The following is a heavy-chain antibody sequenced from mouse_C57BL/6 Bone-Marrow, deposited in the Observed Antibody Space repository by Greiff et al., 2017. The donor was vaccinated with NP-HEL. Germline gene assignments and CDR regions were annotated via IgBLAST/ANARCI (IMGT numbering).Heavy chain of an antibody. CDR2: INYDGSST. Sequence: EVKLVESEGGLVQPGSSMKLSCTASGFTFSDYYMAWVRQVPEKGLEWVANINYDGSSTYYLDSLKSRFIISRDNAKNILYLQMSSLKSEDTATYYCAREEGYYYGSSPLWYFDVWGTGTTVTVSS. V-gene: IGHV5-16*01. J-gene: IGHJ1*03. D-gene: IGHD1-1*01. CDR3: AREEGYYYGSSPLWYFDV. CDR1: GFTFSDYY.